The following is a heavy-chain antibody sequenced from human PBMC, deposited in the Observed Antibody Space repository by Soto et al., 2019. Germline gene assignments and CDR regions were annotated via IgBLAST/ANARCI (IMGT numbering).Heavy chain of an antibody. CDR3: ARGPVYSGFDY. D-gene: IGHD5-12*01. V-gene: IGHV4-34*01. CDR1: GGSFSGYY. J-gene: IGHJ4*02. CDR2: INHSGST. Sequence: QVQLQQWGAGLLKPSETLSLTCAVYGGSFSGYYWSWIRQPPGKGLEWIGEINHSGSTNYNPSLKSRGTISVDTSKNQFSLKLSSVTAADTAVYYCARGPVYSGFDYWGQGTLVTVSS.